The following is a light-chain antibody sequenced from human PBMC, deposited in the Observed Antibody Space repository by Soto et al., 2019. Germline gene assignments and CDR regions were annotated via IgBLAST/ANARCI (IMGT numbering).Light chain of an antibody. J-gene: IGLJ1*01. CDR1: SSDVGGYNY. Sequence: QSALTQPASVSGSPGQSITISCTGTSSDVGGYNYVSWYQQHPGKAPKLMIYXXXXXXXXXXXXXXGSKSGNTASLTISGXXAXXXXXXYCSSYTSSSTPYVFGTGTKLTVL. V-gene: IGLV2-14*01. CDR3: SSYTSSSTPYV. CDR2: XXX.